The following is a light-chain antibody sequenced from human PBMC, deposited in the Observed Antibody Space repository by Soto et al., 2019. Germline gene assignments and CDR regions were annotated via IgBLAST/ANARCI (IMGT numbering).Light chain of an antibody. J-gene: IGKJ1*01. V-gene: IGKV4-1*01. CDR3: QRSYDLPRT. CDR2: WAS. CDR1: RSVLYGPNNKNY. Sequence: DIVMTQSPDSLAVSLGERATINCKSSRSVLYGPNNKNYLGWYQQNPGQPPRLLIYWASTRESGVPDRFSGSGSGADLTHTISSLQAEDVAVYYCQRSYDLPRTFGAGTKVEIK.